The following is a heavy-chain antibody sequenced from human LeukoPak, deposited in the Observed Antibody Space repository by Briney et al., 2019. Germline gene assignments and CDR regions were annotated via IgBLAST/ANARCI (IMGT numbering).Heavy chain of an antibody. CDR1: GFTFSIYD. V-gene: IGHV3-48*03. D-gene: IGHD6-19*01. CDR2: ISNSGTKI. Sequence: GGSLRLSCAASGFTFSIYDMDWVRQAPGKGLEWVSYISNSGTKIYYADSVKGRFTISRDNAKSSLYPQMNSLRAEDTAIYYFARESSGWYGRVDPWGQGTLVTVSS. J-gene: IGHJ5*02. CDR3: ARESSGWYGRVDP.